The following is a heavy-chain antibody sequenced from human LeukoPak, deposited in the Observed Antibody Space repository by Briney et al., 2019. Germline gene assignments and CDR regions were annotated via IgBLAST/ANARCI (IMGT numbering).Heavy chain of an antibody. CDR3: ARESFSGSYDY. CDR1: GGSISNYY. J-gene: IGHJ4*02. V-gene: IGHV4-4*07. CDR2: IYPSGST. D-gene: IGHD1-26*01. Sequence: SETLSLTCTVSGGSISNYYWTWIRQPAGKGLEWIGRIYPSGSTNYNPSLKSRVTISVDKSKNKFSLKVSSVTAAATAVYYCARESFSGSYDYWGQGTLVTVSS.